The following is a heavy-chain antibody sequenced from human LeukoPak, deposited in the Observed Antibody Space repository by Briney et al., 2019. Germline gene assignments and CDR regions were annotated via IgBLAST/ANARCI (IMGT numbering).Heavy chain of an antibody. CDR1: GGSFSGYY. CDR3: ARDRGSSTSCYVS. V-gene: IGHV4-34*01. CDR2: INHSGST. Sequence: PSETLSLTCAVYGGSFSGYYWSWIRQPPGKGLEWIGEINHSGSTNYNPSLKSRVTISVDKSKNQFSLKLSSVTAADTAVYYCARDRGSSTSCYVSWGQGTLVTVSS. D-gene: IGHD2-2*01. J-gene: IGHJ5*02.